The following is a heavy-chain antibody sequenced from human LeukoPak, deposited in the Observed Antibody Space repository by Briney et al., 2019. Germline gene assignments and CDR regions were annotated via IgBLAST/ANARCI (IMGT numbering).Heavy chain of an antibody. CDR1: GFTSSNAW. CDR2: IKSKTDGGTR. D-gene: IGHD4/OR15-4a*01. CDR3: TTFDYAAFLI. Sequence: GGSLRLSCAVSGFTSSNAWMSWVRQARGKGLEWVGRIKSKTDGGTRDYAAPVKGRFTISRDDSKNTLYLQMNSLKTDDTAVYYCTTFDYAAFLIWGQGTMVTVSS. V-gene: IGHV3-15*01. J-gene: IGHJ3*02.